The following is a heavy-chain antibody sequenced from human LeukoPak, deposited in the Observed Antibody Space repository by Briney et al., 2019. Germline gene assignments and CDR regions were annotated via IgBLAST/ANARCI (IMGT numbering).Heavy chain of an antibody. D-gene: IGHD5-12*01. J-gene: IGHJ4*02. CDR1: GGSISSGGYY. CDR3: ATQDIVATTSIDY. Sequence: SETLSLTCTVSGGSISSGGYYWSWIRQHPGKGLEWIGYIYYSGSTYYNPSLKSRVTISVDTSKNQFSLKLSSVTAADTAVYYCATQDIVATTSIDYWGQGTLVTVSS. CDR2: IYYSGST. V-gene: IGHV4-31*03.